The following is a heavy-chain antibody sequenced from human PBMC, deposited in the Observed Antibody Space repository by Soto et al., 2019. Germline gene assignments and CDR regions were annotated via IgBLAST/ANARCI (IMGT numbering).Heavy chain of an antibody. CDR3: TRDYYDSSGYYPKFDY. CDR2: INAGDGNT. J-gene: IGHJ4*02. V-gene: IGHV1-3*05. CDR1: GYTFTYYT. D-gene: IGHD3-22*01. Sequence: QVQLVQSGAEEKKPGASVTVSCKASGYTFTYYTVHWVRQAPGQRLEWMGWINAGDGNTKYSPNFQGRVTITKDTFAXXVYMELSSLRSEDTAVYFCTRDYYDSSGYYPKFDYWGQGTLVTVSS.